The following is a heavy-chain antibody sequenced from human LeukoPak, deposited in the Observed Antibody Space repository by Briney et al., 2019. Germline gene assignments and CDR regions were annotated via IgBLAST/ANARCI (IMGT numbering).Heavy chain of an antibody. V-gene: IGHV4-59*08. CDR1: GGSISSYY. CDR3: AGHHPRNAVDF. CDR2: ISDIGSI. D-gene: IGHD2-8*01. Sequence: SETLSLTCTVSGGSISSYYWSWIRQPPGKGLEWIAYISDIGSINYNPSLKSRVTISLGTSKNQFSLKLSSVTAADTAVYYCAGHHPRNAVDFWGQGTLVTVSS. J-gene: IGHJ4*02.